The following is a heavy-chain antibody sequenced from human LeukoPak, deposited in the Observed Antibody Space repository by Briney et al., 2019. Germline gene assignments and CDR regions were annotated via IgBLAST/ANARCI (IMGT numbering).Heavy chain of an antibody. J-gene: IGHJ3*02. CDR2: ISSSSSYI. CDR1: GFTFSSYS. Sequence: GGSLRLSCAASGFTFSSYSMNWVRQAPGKGLEWVSSISSSSSYIYYADSVKGRFTISRDNAKNSLYLQMNSLRTEDTALYYCAKGALLVNLNWAFDIWGQGTMVTVSS. V-gene: IGHV3-21*04. CDR3: AKGALLVNLNWAFDI. D-gene: IGHD3/OR15-3a*01.